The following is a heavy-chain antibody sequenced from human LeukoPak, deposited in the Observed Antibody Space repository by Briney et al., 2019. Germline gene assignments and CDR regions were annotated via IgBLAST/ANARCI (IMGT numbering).Heavy chain of an antibody. CDR3: ARYGGSFHAFDI. CDR1: GGSISSYY. CDR2: IYYSGST. D-gene: IGHD1-26*01. J-gene: IGHJ3*02. V-gene: IGHV4-59*01. Sequence: SETPSLTCTVSGGSISSYYWSWIRQPPGKGLEWIGYIYYSGSTNYNPSLKSRVTISVDTSKNQFSLKLSSVTAADTAVYYCARYGGSFHAFDIWGQGTMVTVSS.